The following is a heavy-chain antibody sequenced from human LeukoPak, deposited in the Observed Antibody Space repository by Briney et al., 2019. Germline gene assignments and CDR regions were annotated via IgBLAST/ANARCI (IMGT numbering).Heavy chain of an antibody. J-gene: IGHJ6*02. D-gene: IGHD3-3*01. CDR1: GGSISSYY. Sequence: SETLSLTCTVSGGSISSYYWSWIRQPAGKGLEWIGRIYTSGSTNYNPSLKSRVTMSVDTSKNQFSLKLSSVTAADTAVYYCARDGGYYTNYYYYYGMDVWGQGTTVTVSS. CDR3: ARDGGYYTNYYYYYGMDV. CDR2: IYTSGST. V-gene: IGHV4-4*07.